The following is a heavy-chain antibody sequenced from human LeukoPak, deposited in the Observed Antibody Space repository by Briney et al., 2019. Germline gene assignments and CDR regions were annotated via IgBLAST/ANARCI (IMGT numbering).Heavy chain of an antibody. D-gene: IGHD2-2*01. V-gene: IGHV4-39*01. CDR1: GGSISSSSYY. CDR3: ARHIYLRGLPAATATSGGWGTQNHRPWFDP. J-gene: IGHJ5*02. Sequence: PSETLSLTCTVSGGSISSSSYYWGWIRQPPGKGLEWIGSIYYSGSTYYNPSLKSRVTISVDTSKNQFSLKLSSVTAADTAVYYCARHIYLRGLPAATATSGGWGTQNHRPWFDPWGQGTLVTVSS. CDR2: IYYSGST.